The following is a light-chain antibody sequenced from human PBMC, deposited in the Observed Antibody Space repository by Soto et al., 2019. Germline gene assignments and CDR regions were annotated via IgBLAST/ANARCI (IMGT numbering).Light chain of an antibody. CDR3: QQYGDSPLT. Sequence: EILLTQSPSTLSLSPGEGVTLSCRASQSVTGNSLAWHQQKPGQATRLLIYAASTRAAAVPDRFTGSGSGTDFALTISRLEPEDFGVYYCQQYGDSPLTVGPGTKVDIK. CDR1: QSVTGNS. V-gene: IGKV3-20*01. CDR2: AAS. J-gene: IGKJ3*01.